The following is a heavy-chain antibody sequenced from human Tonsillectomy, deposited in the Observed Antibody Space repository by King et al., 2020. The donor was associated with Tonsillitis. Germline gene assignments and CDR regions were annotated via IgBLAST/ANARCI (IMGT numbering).Heavy chain of an antibody. Sequence: VQLVESGGGLVQPGRSLRLSCAASGFIFDNYAMHWVRQAPGKGLEWVSGISWNSGHIGYADSVKGRFTISRDNAKNSLYLKMNSLRAEDTALYYCAKDKTDYDFWSGWNWFDPWGQGTLVTVSA. J-gene: IGHJ5*02. CDR1: GFIFDNYA. V-gene: IGHV3-9*01. D-gene: IGHD3-3*01. CDR2: ISWNSGHI. CDR3: AKDKTDYDFWSGWNWFDP.